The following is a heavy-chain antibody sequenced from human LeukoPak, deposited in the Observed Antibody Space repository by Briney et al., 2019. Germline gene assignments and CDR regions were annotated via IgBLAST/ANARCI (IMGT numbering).Heavy chain of an antibody. CDR2: IDGGGDKT. V-gene: IGHV3-23*01. J-gene: IGHJ1*01. Sequence: PGGSLRLSCAASGFTLSTYAMSWVRQAPGKGLEWVSAIDGGGDKTYNADSEKGRFTISRDSAKNTVFLQMNSLRAEDTAVYYCARSATSGWYAEYFQHWGQGTLVTVSS. CDR1: GFTLSTYA. CDR3: ARSATSGWYAEYFQH. D-gene: IGHD6-19*01.